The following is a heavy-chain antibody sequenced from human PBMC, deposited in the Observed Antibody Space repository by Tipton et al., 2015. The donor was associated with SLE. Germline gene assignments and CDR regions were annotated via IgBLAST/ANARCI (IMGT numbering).Heavy chain of an antibody. CDR3: ARVWLNNAFDI. D-gene: IGHD3-16*01. Sequence: LRLSCAASGFSVSRNYMSWIRQAPGKGLEWIGRIYTSGATDDNPSLKSRVTMSVDMSKNQIFLKMTSVTAADSAVYFCARVWLNNAFDIWGQGTRVTVSS. CDR2: IYTSGAT. V-gene: IGHV4-59*10. CDR1: GFSVSRNY. J-gene: IGHJ3*02.